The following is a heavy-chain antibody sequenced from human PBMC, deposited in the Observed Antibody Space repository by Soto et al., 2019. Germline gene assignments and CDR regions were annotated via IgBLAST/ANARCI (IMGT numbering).Heavy chain of an antibody. V-gene: IGHV3-53*01. CDR2: IYRGGTI. J-gene: IGHJ6*02. CDR3: ARVGLCSGSSCYGYGMDV. Sequence: PGGSLRLSCAASGFSVSAYYMTWVRQAPGKGLEWLSNIYRGGTIYYSDSVKGRFTISRDDSRNTLYLHMTYLRAEDTAVYHCARVGLCSGSSCYGYGMDVWGQGTTVTVSS. CDR1: GFSVSAYY. D-gene: IGHD2-15*01.